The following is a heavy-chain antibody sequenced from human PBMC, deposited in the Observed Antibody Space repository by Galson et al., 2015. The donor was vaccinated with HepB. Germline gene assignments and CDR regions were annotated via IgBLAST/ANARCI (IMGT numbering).Heavy chain of an antibody. CDR2: VKGDGRST. D-gene: IGHD6-19*01. CDR3: ARQPYISGWLYWYFDL. J-gene: IGHJ2*01. Sequence: SLRLSCAASGFTCSDCWMHWVRQAPGKGLVWVSLVKGDGRSTKYADSVKGRFTISRDNAKNTLYLQMNSLRAADTAAYYCARQPYISGWLYWYFDLWGRGTLVTVSS. V-gene: IGHV3-74*01. CDR1: GFTCSDCW.